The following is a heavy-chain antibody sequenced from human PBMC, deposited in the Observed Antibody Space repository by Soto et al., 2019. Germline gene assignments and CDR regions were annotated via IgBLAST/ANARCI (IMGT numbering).Heavy chain of an antibody. Sequence: SETLSLTCAVYGASFSDYYWSWIRQPPGKGLEWIGEIHPSGSTEYNPSLKSRGTISVDTSKNQFSLKLTSVTAADTAIYYCARGTDLYKTGNYWGQGTLVTVSS. CDR2: IHPSGST. CDR3: ARGTDLYKTGNY. V-gene: IGHV4-34*01. J-gene: IGHJ4*02. CDR1: GASFSDYY. D-gene: IGHD1-1*01.